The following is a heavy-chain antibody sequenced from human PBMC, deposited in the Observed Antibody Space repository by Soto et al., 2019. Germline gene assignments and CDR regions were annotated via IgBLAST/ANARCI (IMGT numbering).Heavy chain of an antibody. D-gene: IGHD3-10*01. CDR3: ARDYYGSGSYYIVYYYGMDV. Sequence: GSLRLSCAASGFTFSSYEMNWVRQAPGKGLEWVSYISSSGSTIYYADSVKGRFTISRDNAKNSLYLQMNSLRAEDTAVYYCARDYYGSGSYYIVYYYGMDVWGQGTTVTVSS. J-gene: IGHJ6*02. CDR1: GFTFSSYE. CDR2: ISSSGSTI. V-gene: IGHV3-48*03.